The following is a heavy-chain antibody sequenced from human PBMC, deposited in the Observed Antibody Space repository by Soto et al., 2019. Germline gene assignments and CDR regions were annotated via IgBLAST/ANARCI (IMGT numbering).Heavy chain of an antibody. CDR1: GFTFSDYW. CDR2: IKEDGSQM. V-gene: IGHV3-7*03. D-gene: IGHD2-15*01. J-gene: IGHJ4*02. Sequence: EVQLVESGGGLVQPGESLRLSCTTSGFTFSDYWMTWVRQAPGKGLEWVANIKEDGSQMFYLDSVKGRFTVSRDNAKNSLYLQMNYPRAEDTAVYYCARRYCSSGTCPPLDFWGQGTLVTVSS. CDR3: ARRYCSSGTCPPLDF.